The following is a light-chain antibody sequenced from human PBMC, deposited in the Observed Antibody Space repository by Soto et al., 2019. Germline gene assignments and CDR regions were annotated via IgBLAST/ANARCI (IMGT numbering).Light chain of an antibody. CDR1: SSDVGGYNY. V-gene: IGLV2-14*03. Sequence: QSALTQPASVSESPGQSITISCTGTSSDVGGYNYVSWYQQHPGKAPKLMIYDVTSRPSGVSNRFSGSKSGNTASLTISGLQAEDEADYYCSSYTRTNTLVVFGGGTQLTVL. J-gene: IGLJ2*01. CDR3: SSYTRTNTLVV. CDR2: DVT.